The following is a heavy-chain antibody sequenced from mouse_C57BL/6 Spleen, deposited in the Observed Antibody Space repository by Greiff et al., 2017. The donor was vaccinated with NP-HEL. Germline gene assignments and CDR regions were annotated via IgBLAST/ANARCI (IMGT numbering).Heavy chain of an antibody. CDR1: GYTFTEYT. CDR2: LYPGSGSI. V-gene: IGHV1-62-2*01. D-gene: IGHD2-5*01. Sequence: QVHVKQSGAELVKPGASVKLSCKASGYTFTEYTIHWVKQRPGQGLEWIGWLYPGSGSIKYNEKFQDKATLTADKSSSTVYMELSRLTSEDSAVYFCAGHERVYSNYGFDYWGQGTTLTVSS. J-gene: IGHJ2*01. CDR3: AGHERVYSNYGFDY.